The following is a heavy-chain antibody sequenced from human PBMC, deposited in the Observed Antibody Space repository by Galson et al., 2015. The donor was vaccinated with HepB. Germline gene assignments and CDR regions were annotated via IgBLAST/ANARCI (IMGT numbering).Heavy chain of an antibody. CDR1: GFTFTGYA. D-gene: IGHD3-22*01. J-gene: IGHJ4*02. V-gene: IGHV3-21*01. CDR3: TRGFPYYNNELNDY. Sequence: SLRLSCAASGFTFTGYAMNWVRQPPGRGLEWISSISSGGCYIYYADSVKGRFTISRDNARNSLFLQLNSPRAEDTAVYYCTRGFPYYNNELNDYWGQGTLVTVSS. CDR2: ISSGGCYI.